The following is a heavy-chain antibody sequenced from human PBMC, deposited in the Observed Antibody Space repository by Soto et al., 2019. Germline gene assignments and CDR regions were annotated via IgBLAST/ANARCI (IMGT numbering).Heavy chain of an antibody. CDR1: VGSINSGDYY. CDR2: IYYSGST. V-gene: IGHV4-30-4*01. J-gene: IGHJ4*02. Sequence: PSETLSLTXTVSVGSINSGDYYWSWIRQPPGKGLEWIGRIYYSGSTDYNPSLKSRVTISVDTSKNQFSLKLSSVTAADTALYYCVAYNWNYYFDYWGQGILVTVSS. D-gene: IGHD1-7*01. CDR3: VAYNWNYYFDY.